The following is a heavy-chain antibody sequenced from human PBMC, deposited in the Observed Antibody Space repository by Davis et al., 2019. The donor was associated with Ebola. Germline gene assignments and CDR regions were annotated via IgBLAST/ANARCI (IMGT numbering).Heavy chain of an antibody. J-gene: IGHJ4*01. V-gene: IGHV1-3*04. Sequence: AASVKVSCKASGYTFTTYAIHWVRQAPGQRLEWMGWISTGNGNTKYSQKFQGRVTMTIDISTDTVYMELRSLRSDDTAVYYCARDLEDYGADYWGHGTLVTVSP. D-gene: IGHD4-17*01. CDR2: ISTGNGNT. CDR3: ARDLEDYGADY. CDR1: GYTFTTYA.